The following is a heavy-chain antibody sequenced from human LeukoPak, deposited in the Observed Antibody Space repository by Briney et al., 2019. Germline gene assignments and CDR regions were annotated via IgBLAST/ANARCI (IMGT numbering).Heavy chain of an antibody. CDR2: IIPIFGTA. CDR1: ERTFSSYA. CDR3: ARGPTVVPNLPRDDYYYYGMDV. V-gene: IGHV1-69*13. J-gene: IGHJ6*02. Sequence: GASVKVSCKASERTFSSYAISWVRQAPGQGLEWMGGIIPIFGTANYAQKFQGRVTITADESTSTAYVELSSLRSEDTAVYYCARGPTVVPNLPRDDYYYYGMDVWGQGTTVTVSS. D-gene: IGHD4-23*01.